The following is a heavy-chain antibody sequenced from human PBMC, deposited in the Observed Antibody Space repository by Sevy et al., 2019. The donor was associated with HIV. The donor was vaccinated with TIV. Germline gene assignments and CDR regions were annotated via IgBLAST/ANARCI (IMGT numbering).Heavy chain of an antibody. CDR3: ARESGSDWYLDS. V-gene: IGHV3-30*12. D-gene: IGHD2-21*02. Sequence: GGSLRLSCTVSGFIFNNKGMHWVRQAPGRGLEWVAAIFSDGTTKYYGDSVKGRFTISRDNYKNALFLQMNSLRVDDTALYYCARESGSDWYLDSWGQGTLVTVSS. CDR2: IFSDGTTK. J-gene: IGHJ4*02. CDR1: GFIFNNKG.